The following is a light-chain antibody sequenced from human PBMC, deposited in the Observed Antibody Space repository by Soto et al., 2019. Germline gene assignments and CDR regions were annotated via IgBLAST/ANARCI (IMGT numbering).Light chain of an antibody. CDR3: CSYAGSRVL. Sequence: QSALTQPRSVSGSPGQSVTISCTGSSSDIGRYNFVSWYQQHPGKAPKLITYDVSERPSGVPDRFSGSKSANTASLTISGLQAEDEADYYYCSYAGSRVLFGGGTKVTVL. J-gene: IGLJ2*01. V-gene: IGLV2-11*01. CDR2: DVS. CDR1: SSDIGRYNF.